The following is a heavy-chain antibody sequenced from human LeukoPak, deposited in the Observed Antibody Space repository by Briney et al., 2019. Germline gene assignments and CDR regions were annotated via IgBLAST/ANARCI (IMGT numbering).Heavy chain of an antibody. CDR3: ATLDSYYDASGRPLLPD. D-gene: IGHD3-22*01. CDR1: GYTITSYY. Sequence: GASVKVSCKASGYTITSYYMHWVRQAPGQGLEWMGIINPSGGSTSYAQKFQGRVTMTRDMSTSTVYMELSSLRSEDTALYYCATLDSYYDASGRPLLPDWGQGTLVTVFS. V-gene: IGHV1-46*01. J-gene: IGHJ4*02. CDR2: INPSGGST.